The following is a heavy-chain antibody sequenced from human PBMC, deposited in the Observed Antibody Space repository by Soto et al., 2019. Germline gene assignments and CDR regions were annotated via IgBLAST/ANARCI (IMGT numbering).Heavy chain of an antibody. CDR1: GYTLPNYS. V-gene: IGHV1-3*01. J-gene: IGHJ4*02. D-gene: IGHD2-8*01. Sequence: QVQFVQSGAEVKKPGASVRLSCKPSGYTLPNYSIQWVRQAAGQGLQWLGWINPGTGYRESSQTLQGRLTLTMDYSASTFYIDLTSLTSEHTATYFCTRDLNGGITFAYWVQGTLVTVSS. CDR2: INPGTGYR. CDR3: TRDLNGGITFAY.